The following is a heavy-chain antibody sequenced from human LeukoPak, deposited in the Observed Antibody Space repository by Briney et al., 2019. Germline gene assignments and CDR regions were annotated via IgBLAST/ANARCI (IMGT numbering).Heavy chain of an antibody. CDR3: ARNLIPEQLVVNF. J-gene: IGHJ4*02. V-gene: IGHV4-61*08. CDR2: IYYTGST. Sequence: SQTLSLTCTVSGGSISSGGYYWNWIRQPPGKGLEWIGYIYYTGSTNYNPSLKSRVTMSVDTSKNQFSLNLQSVTPEDTAVYYCARNLIPEQLVVNFWGQGTLVTVSS. D-gene: IGHD6-13*01. CDR1: GGSISSGGYY.